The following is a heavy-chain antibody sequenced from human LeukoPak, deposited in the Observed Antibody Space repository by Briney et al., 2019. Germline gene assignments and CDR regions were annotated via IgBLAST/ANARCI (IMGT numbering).Heavy chain of an antibody. J-gene: IGHJ6*02. CDR2: INPNSGGT. Sequence: ASVKVSCKASGYTFTGYYMHWVRQAPGQGLEWMGGINPNSGGTNYAQKFQGRVTMTRDTSISTAYMELSRLRSDDTAVYYCASTAPYYYYYGMDVWGQGTTVTVSS. V-gene: IGHV1-2*02. CDR3: ASTAPYYYYYGMDV. CDR1: GYTFTGYY.